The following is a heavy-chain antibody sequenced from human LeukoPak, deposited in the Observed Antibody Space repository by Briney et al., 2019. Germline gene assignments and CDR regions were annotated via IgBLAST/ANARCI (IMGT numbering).Heavy chain of an antibody. V-gene: IGHV1-2*02. J-gene: IGHJ4*02. D-gene: IGHD2-2*01. Sequence: ASVKVSCKASGYTFTGYYMHWVRQAPGQGLEWMGWINPNSGDTKYAQKFQGRVTMTGDTSISTAYMELSRLRSDDTAVYYCARPAYCSSTSCYGEFDYWGQGTLVTVSS. CDR1: GYTFTGYY. CDR3: ARPAYCSSTSCYGEFDY. CDR2: INPNSGDT.